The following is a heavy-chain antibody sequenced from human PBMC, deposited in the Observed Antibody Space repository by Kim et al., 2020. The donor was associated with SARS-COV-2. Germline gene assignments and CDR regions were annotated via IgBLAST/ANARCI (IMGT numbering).Heavy chain of an antibody. V-gene: IGHV3-11*06. J-gene: IGHJ4*02. Sequence: VKGRVTISRDNAKNALYLQMNSLRAEDTAVYYCARDHGLGNYYGSGSNYYWGRGTLVTVSS. D-gene: IGHD3-10*01. CDR3: ARDHGLGNYYGSGSNYY.